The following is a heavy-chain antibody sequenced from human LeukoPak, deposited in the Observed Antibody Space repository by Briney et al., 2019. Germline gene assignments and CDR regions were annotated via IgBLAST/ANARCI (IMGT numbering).Heavy chain of an antibody. CDR2: IYYSGST. D-gene: IGHD3-3*01. CDR3: ARASVFGVVTPFDY. V-gene: IGHV4-59*01. CDR1: GGSISSYY. J-gene: IGHJ4*02. Sequence: PSETLSLTCTVSGGSISSYYWGWIRQPPGKGLEWIGYIYYSGSTNYNPSLKSRVTISVDTSKNQFSLKLSSVTAADTAVYYCARASVFGVVTPFDYWGQGTLVTVSS.